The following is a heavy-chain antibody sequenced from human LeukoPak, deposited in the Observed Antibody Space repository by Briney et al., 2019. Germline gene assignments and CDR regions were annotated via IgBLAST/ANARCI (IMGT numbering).Heavy chain of an antibody. CDR2: IYYSAST. D-gene: IGHD3-3*01. CDR3: ARVITIFGVVILMYFDY. Sequence: KSSETLSLTCTVSGGSISSSSYYWGWIRQPPGKGLEWIGSIYYSASTYYNPSLKSRVTISVDTSKNQFSLKLSSVAAADTVVYYCARVITIFGVVILMYFDYWGQGTLVTVSS. V-gene: IGHV4-39*01. CDR1: GGSISSSSYY. J-gene: IGHJ4*02.